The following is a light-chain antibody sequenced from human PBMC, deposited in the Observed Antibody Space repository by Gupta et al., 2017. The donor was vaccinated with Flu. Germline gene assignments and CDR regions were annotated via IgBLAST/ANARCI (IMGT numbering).Light chain of an antibody. CDR3: AIWDDSLNRLV. CDR1: DSLLGSSV. J-gene: IGLJ2*01. CDR2: NSD. V-gene: IGLV1-44*01. Sequence: VTSACSKSDSLLGSSVVNWYQQLAGAAPRLLLFNSDQRASGVPERVSGSRSGTSASLAVSGLQSEDDAFYFCAIWDDSLNRLVFGGGTRLTVL.